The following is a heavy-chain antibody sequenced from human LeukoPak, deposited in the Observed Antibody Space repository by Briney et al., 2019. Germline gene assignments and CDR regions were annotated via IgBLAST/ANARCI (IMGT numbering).Heavy chain of an antibody. CDR2: INGDGNTI. Sequence: GGSLRLSCAASGFTFSSYWMHWVRQAPGKGLVWVSRINGDGNTINYADSVRGRFTISRDNAKNTLYLQMNSLRAEDTAVYYCAKVRSLLDYWGQGTLVTVSS. J-gene: IGHJ4*02. CDR3: AKVRSLLDY. CDR1: GFTFSSYW. V-gene: IGHV3-74*01. D-gene: IGHD4-17*01.